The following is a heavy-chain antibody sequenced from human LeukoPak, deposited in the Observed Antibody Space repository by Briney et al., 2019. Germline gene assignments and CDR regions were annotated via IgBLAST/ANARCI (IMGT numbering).Heavy chain of an antibody. CDR3: ARGPPAKPGTGYYYGMDV. V-gene: IGHV4-34*01. D-gene: IGHD2-2*01. J-gene: IGHJ6*02. CDR1: GGSFSGYY. CDR2: INHSGST. Sequence: PSETLSLTCAVYGGSFSGYYWSWIPQPPGKGLEWIGEINHSGSTNYNPSLKSRVTISVDMSKNQFSLKLSSVTAADTAVYYCARGPPAKPGTGYYYGMDVWGQGTTVTVSS.